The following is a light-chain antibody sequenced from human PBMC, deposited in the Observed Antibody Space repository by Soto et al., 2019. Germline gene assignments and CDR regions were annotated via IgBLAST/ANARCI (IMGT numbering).Light chain of an antibody. CDR2: GAS. Sequence: EIVMTQSPATLSVSPGERGTLSCRASQSVSSTLAWYQQKPCQAPRLLIYGASTRATGIPARFSGSRSGTEFTLTISRLPSEEFEVSYCQQYNNWPWTFGQGTKVEIK. J-gene: IGKJ1*01. CDR3: QQYNNWPWT. CDR1: QSVSST. V-gene: IGKV3-15*01.